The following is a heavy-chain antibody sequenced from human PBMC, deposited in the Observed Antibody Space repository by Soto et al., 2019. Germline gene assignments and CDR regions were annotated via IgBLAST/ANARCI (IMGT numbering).Heavy chain of an antibody. CDR3: ARYKGSGYYYPFDP. D-gene: IGHD3-22*01. CDR2: INPNSGGT. Sequence: RASVKVSCKASGYTFTGYYMHWVRQAPGQGLEWMGWINPNSGGTNYAQKFQGRVTMTRDTPISTAYMELSRLRSDDTAVYYCARYKGSGYYYPFDPWGQGTLVTVSS. J-gene: IGHJ5*02. V-gene: IGHV1-2*02. CDR1: GYTFTGYY.